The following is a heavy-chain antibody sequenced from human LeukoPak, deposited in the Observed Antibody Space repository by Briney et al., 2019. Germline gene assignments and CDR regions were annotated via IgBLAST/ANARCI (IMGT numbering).Heavy chain of an antibody. CDR1: GFTFNKHW. CDR2: VDSDGGGT. D-gene: IGHD2-15*01. J-gene: IGHJ4*02. Sequence: GGSLRLSCAASGFTFNKHWIHWVRQAPGKGQVSVSRVDSDGGGTTFVDSVKGRFTISRDNAKNTVYLQMSSLRVEDTAVYYCARGRPHLLPDSWGQGTLVTVSS. V-gene: IGHV3-74*01. CDR3: ARGRPHLLPDS.